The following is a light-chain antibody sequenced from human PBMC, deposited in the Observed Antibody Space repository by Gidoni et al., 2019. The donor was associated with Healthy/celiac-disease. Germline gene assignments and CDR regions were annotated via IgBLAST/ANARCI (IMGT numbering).Light chain of an antibody. CDR3: QQLNSYPQT. Sequence: DIQLTQSPSFLSASVGDRVTITCRASQGISSYLAWYQQKPGKAPKLLIYAASTLQSGVPSRFSGSGSGTEFTLTISSLQPEDFAIYYCQQLNSYPQTFGGGTKVEIK. CDR2: AAS. CDR1: QGISSY. V-gene: IGKV1-9*01. J-gene: IGKJ4*01.